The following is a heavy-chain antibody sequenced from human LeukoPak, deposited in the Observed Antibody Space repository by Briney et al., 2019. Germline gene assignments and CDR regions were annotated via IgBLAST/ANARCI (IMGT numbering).Heavy chain of an antibody. CDR1: GYTFTGYY. V-gene: IGHV1-2*04. CDR3: ARDKSDAFDI. J-gene: IGHJ3*02. Sequence: GASVKVSCKASGYTFTGYYMHWVRQAPGQGLEWMGWINPNSGGTNYAQKFQGWVTMTRDTSISTAYMELSSLRSDDTAVYYCARDKSDAFDIWGQGTMVTVSS. D-gene: IGHD3-9*01. CDR2: INPNSGGT.